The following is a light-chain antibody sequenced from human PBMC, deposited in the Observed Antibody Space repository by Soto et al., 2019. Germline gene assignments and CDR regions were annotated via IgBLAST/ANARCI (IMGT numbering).Light chain of an antibody. CDR2: EGT. CDR1: SSDVGSYNL. J-gene: IGLJ1*01. CDR3: CSYASSTTDV. V-gene: IGLV2-23*01. Sequence: QSALTQPASVSGSPGQSITISCTGTSSDVGSYNLVSWYQQHPGKAPKLMIYEGTKRPSGVSDRFSGSRSGNTASLTISGLQAEDEADYYCCSYASSTTDVFGTGTQLTVL.